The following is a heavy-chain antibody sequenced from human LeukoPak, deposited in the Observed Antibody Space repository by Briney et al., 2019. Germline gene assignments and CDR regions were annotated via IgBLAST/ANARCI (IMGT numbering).Heavy chain of an antibody. Sequence: GGSLRLSCAASGFTFSSYAMSWVRQAPGKGLEWVSAISGSGGSTYYADSVEGRFTISRDNSKNTLYLQMNSLRAEDTAVYYCAKSEGLRYFDWSRGYYFDYWGQGTLVTVSS. CDR1: GFTFSSYA. CDR2: ISGSGGST. CDR3: AKSEGLRYFDWSRGYYFDY. D-gene: IGHD3-9*01. J-gene: IGHJ4*02. V-gene: IGHV3-23*01.